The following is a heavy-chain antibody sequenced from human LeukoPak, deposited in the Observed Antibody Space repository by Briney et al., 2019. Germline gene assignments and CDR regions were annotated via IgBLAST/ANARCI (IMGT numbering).Heavy chain of an antibody. D-gene: IGHD6-19*01. Sequence: SETLSLTCTVSGGSISSGGYYWSWIRQPPGKGLEWIGYIYHSGSTYYNPSLKSRVTISVDRSKNQFSLKLSSVTAADTAVYYCARAGGPGIAVAGGPAEFDYWGQGTLVTVSS. CDR1: GGSISSGGYY. CDR2: IYHSGST. J-gene: IGHJ4*02. V-gene: IGHV4-30-2*01. CDR3: ARAGGPGIAVAGGPAEFDY.